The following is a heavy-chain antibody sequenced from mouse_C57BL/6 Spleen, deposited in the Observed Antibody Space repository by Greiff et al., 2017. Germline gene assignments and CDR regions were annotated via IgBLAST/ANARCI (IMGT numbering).Heavy chain of an antibody. J-gene: IGHJ3*01. V-gene: IGHV1-54*01. CDR2: INPGSGGT. CDR3: ARNYYGSSYDY. D-gene: IGHD1-1*01. CDR1: GYAFTNYL. Sequence: QVQLQQSGAELVRPGTSVKVSCKASGYAFTNYLIEWVKQRPGKGLEWIGVINPGSGGTNYNEKFKGKATLTADKSSSTAYMHLSSLTSEDSAVYFCARNYYGSSYDYWCQGTLVTVSA.